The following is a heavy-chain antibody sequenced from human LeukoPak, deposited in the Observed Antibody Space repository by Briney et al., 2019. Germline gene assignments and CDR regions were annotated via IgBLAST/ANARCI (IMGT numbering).Heavy chain of an antibody. Sequence: SETLSLTYTVSGGSISSYYWSWIRQPAGKGLEWIGRIYTSGSTNYNPSLKSRVTMSVDTSKNQFSLKLSSVTAADTAVYYCARYSGSYYNSGRDAFDIWGQGTMVTVSS. V-gene: IGHV4-4*07. J-gene: IGHJ3*02. CDR1: GGSISSYY. CDR3: ARYSGSYYNSGRDAFDI. CDR2: IYTSGST. D-gene: IGHD3-10*01.